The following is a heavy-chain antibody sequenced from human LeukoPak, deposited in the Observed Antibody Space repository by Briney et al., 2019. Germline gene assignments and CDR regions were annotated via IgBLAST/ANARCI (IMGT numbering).Heavy chain of an antibody. CDR2: IYYSGST. D-gene: IGHD3-22*01. Sequence: SETLSLTCTVSGGSISSYYWSWIRQPPGKGLEWIGYIYYSGSTDYSPSLKSRVTISVDTSKNQFSLKLSSVTAADTAVYYCARQSVVVMDYYGMDVWGQGTTVTVSS. CDR1: GGSISSYY. V-gene: IGHV4-59*08. CDR3: ARQSVVVMDYYGMDV. J-gene: IGHJ6*02.